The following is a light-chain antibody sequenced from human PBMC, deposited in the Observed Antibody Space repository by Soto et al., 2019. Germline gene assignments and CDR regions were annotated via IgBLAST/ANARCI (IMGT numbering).Light chain of an antibody. J-gene: IGLJ1*01. CDR3: SSYTSSSTPYV. V-gene: IGLV2-14*01. CDR1: SSDVGGYNY. Sequence: QSVLTQPASVSGSPGQSITISCTGTSSDVGGYNYVSWYQQHQGKAPKLMIYDVSNRPSGVSNRFSGSKSGNTASLTISGLQAEDEADYYCSSYTSSSTPYVFGTGTKLTVL. CDR2: DVS.